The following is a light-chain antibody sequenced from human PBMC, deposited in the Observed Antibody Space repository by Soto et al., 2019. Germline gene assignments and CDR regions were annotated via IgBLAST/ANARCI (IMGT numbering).Light chain of an antibody. V-gene: IGKV1-33*01. J-gene: IGKJ4*01. CDR3: QQYDNLPLS. CDR1: QDITNY. CDR2: DAS. Sequence: DIPMTQSPSSLSASVGDRVTITCRASQDITNYLNWYQQKPGKAPNLVIFDASNLEPGVPSRFSGSGAGTDFTFTINSLQPEDIATYFCQQYDNLPLSFGGGTKVEI.